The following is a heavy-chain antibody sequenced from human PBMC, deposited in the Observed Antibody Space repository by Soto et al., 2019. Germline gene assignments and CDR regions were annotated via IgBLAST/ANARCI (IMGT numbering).Heavy chain of an antibody. V-gene: IGHV3-33*01. D-gene: IGHD2-15*01. J-gene: IGHJ1*01. CDR2: IWYDGSNK. Sequence: QVQLVESGGGVVQPGRSLRLSCAASGFTFSSYGMHWVRQAPGKGLEWVAVIWYDGSNKYYADSVKGRFTISRDNSKNTLYLQMNSLRAEDTAVYYCARDQLGYCSGGSCFNFQHWGQGTLVTVSS. CDR3: ARDQLGYCSGGSCFNFQH. CDR1: GFTFSSYG.